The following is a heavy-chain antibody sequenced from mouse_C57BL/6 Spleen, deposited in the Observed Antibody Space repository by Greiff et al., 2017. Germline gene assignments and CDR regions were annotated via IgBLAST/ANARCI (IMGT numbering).Heavy chain of an antibody. CDR2: IDPSDSYT. V-gene: IGHV1-69*01. D-gene: IGHD1-1*02. CDR1: GYTFTSYW. CDR3: ARRDYGLYYAMDY. Sequence: VQLQQPGAELVMPGASVKLSCKASGYTFTSYWMHWVKQRPGQGLEWIGEIDPSDSYTNYNQKFKGKSTLTVDKSSSTAYMQLSSLTSEDSAVYYCARRDYGLYYAMDYWGQGTSVTVSS. J-gene: IGHJ4*01.